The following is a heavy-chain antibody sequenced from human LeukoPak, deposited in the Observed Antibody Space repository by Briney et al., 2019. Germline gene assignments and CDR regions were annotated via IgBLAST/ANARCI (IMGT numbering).Heavy chain of an antibody. D-gene: IGHD6-13*01. CDR1: GFTFSHYG. CDR2: MSYDGSNI. V-gene: IGHV3-30*18. J-gene: IGHJ4*02. Sequence: GGSLRLSCAASGFTFSHYGMHWVRQAPGKGLEWVAVMSYDGSNIYYADSVKGRFTISRDNSKNTLYLQMNSLRAEDTAVYYCAKKFPGTVAAGPDYWGQGTLVTVSS. CDR3: AKKFPGTVAAGPDY.